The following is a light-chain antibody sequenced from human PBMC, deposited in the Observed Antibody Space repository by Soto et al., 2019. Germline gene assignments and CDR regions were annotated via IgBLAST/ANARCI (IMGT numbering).Light chain of an antibody. J-gene: IGKJ1*01. CDR3: QQYNSYWT. CDR1: QSISSW. Sequence: DIQMTQSPSTLSASVGDRVTITCRASQSISSWLAWYQQKPGKAPKLLIYDASSLESGVPSRFSGSGSGTEFTLTISSLQPDDFATYYCQQYNSYWTFGQGTKGDMK. CDR2: DAS. V-gene: IGKV1-5*01.